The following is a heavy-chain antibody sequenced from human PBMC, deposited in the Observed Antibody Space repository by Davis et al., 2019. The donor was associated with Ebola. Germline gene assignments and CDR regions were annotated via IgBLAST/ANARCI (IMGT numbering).Heavy chain of an antibody. V-gene: IGHV3-21*05. CDR3: ARELAVAYFDY. CDR2: ISSSSSYT. CDR1: GFTFSSYE. J-gene: IGHJ4*02. Sequence: GGSLRLSCAASGFTFSSYEMNWVRQAPGKGLEWVSYISSSSSYTNYADSVKGRFTISRDNAKNSLYLQMNSLRAEDTAVYYCARELAVAYFDYWGQGTLVTVSS. D-gene: IGHD6-19*01.